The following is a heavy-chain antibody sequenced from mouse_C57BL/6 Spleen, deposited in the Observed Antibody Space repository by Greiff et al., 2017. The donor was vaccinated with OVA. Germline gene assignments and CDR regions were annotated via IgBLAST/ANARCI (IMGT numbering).Heavy chain of an antibody. CDR2: ISYDGSN. J-gene: IGHJ2*01. CDR1: GYSITSGYY. Sequence: EVKLVESGPGLVKPSQSLSLTCSVTGYSITSGYYWNWIRQFPGNKLEWMGYISYDGSNNYNPSLKNRISITRDTSKNQFFLKLNSVTTEDTATYYCAREAYGSSYYFDYWGQGTTLTVSS. D-gene: IGHD1-1*01. CDR3: AREAYGSSYYFDY. V-gene: IGHV3-6*01.